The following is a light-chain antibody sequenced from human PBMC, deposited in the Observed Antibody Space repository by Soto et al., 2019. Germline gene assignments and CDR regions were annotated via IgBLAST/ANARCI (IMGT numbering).Light chain of an antibody. V-gene: IGLV1-40*01. CDR2: GNS. J-gene: IGLJ1*01. CDR1: SSNIGAGYD. CDR3: RSYDGGGGVSYV. Sequence: QSVLTQPPSVSGAPGQRVTISCTGSSSNIGAGYDVHWYQQLPGTAPKLLIYGNSNRPSGVPDRFSGSKSGTSASLAITGFEGGVGAVFSCRSYDGGGGVSYVFGPGTRVPAL.